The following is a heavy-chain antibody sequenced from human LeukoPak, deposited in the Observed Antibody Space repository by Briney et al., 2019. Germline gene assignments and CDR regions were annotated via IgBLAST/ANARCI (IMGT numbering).Heavy chain of an antibody. CDR3: ARSDGMDV. Sequence: GASLKISCKGSGYSFTNYWISWVRQMPGKGLEWMGRIDPSDSYANYSPSFQGHVTVSVDKSISTAYLQWSSLKASDTAMYYCARSDGMDVWGKGTTVTVSS. CDR1: GYSFTNYW. J-gene: IGHJ6*04. V-gene: IGHV5-10-1*01. CDR2: IDPSDSYA.